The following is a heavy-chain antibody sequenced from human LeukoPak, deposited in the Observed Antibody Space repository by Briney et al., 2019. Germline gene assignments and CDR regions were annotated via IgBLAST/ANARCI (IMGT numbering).Heavy chain of an antibody. V-gene: IGHV3-43*02. Sequence: GGSLRLSCAASGFTFDDYAMHWVRQAPGKGLEWVSLISGDGGSTYYADSVKGRFTISRDNSKNSLYLQMNSLRTEDTALYYCAKDGTFAVGFTVTTLGYWGQGTLVTVSS. D-gene: IGHD4-17*01. CDR1: GFTFDDYA. CDR2: ISGDGGST. J-gene: IGHJ4*02. CDR3: AKDGTFAVGFTVTTLGY.